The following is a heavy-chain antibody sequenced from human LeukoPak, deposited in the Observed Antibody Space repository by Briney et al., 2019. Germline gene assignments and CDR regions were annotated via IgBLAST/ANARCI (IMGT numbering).Heavy chain of an antibody. CDR2: IYWNDDK. CDR1: GFSLSTSGVG. CDR3: ARSSSSWYDFDY. V-gene: IGHV2-5*01. D-gene: IGHD6-13*01. J-gene: IGHJ4*02. Sequence: ESGPTLVKPTQTLTLTCTLSGFSLSTSGVGVGWIRQPPGKAPEWLALIYWNDDKRYSPSLKGRLTITKDTSKNQVVLTMTNMDPVDTATYYCARSSSSWYDFDYWGQGTLVTVSS.